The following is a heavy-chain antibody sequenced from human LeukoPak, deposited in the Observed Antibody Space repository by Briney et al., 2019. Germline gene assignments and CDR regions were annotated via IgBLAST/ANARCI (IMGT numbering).Heavy chain of an antibody. D-gene: IGHD6-13*01. Sequence: GGSLRLSCAASAFTFSSDSMNWVRQAPGKGLEWVSSISSSSSYIYYADSVKGRFTISRDNAKNSLYLQMNSLRAEDTAVYYCARIPYSSSWSGDYFDYWGQGTLVTVSS. CDR1: AFTFSSDS. CDR3: ARIPYSSSWSGDYFDY. V-gene: IGHV3-21*01. J-gene: IGHJ4*02. CDR2: ISSSSSYI.